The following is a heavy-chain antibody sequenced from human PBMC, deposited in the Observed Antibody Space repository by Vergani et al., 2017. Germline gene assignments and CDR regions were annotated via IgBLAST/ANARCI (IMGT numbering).Heavy chain of an antibody. CDR2: IIPIFGTA. CDR3: ARERRAYCGGDCYWYYFDY. D-gene: IGHD2-21*02. CDR1: GGTFSSYA. Sequence: VQLVQSGAEVKKPGSSVKVSCKASGGTFSSYAISWVRQAPGQGREWKGRIIPIFGTANYAQKLQGRVTITADESTSTAYMELSSLRSEDTAVYYCARERRAYCGGDCYWYYFDYWGQGTLVTVSS. V-gene: IGHV1-69*15. J-gene: IGHJ4*02.